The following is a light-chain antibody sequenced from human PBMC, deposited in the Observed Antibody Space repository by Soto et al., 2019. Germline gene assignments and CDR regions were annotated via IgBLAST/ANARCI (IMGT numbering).Light chain of an antibody. CDR1: SSNIGSNT. CDR2: SND. J-gene: IGLJ3*02. Sequence: QSVLTQLPSASGTPGQRVTISCSGSSSNIGSNTVNWYQQLPGTAPKLLIYSNDQRPSGVPDRFSGSKSGTSASLAISGLQSEDEADYYCAAWGASLNGWVFGGGTKLTVL. CDR3: AAWGASLNGWV. V-gene: IGLV1-44*01.